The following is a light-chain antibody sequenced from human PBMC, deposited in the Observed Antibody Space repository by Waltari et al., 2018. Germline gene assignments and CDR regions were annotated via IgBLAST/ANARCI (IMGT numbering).Light chain of an antibody. CDR2: EVS. J-gene: IGLJ2*01. CDR3: SSYAGTNNVV. V-gene: IGLV2-8*01. Sequence: QSALTRPPSASGSPGPSVTISCTATSSDVGGFNYVSWYQQHPGKAPKLMIYEVSKRPSGVPDRFSGSKSGNTASLTVSGLQAEDEGDYYCSSYAGTNNVVFGGGTKLTVL. CDR1: SSDVGGFNY.